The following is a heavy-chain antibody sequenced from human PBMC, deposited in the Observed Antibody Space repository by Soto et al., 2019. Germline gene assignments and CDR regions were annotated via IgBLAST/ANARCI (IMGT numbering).Heavy chain of an antibody. J-gene: IGHJ5*02. V-gene: IGHV1-46*01. D-gene: IGHD3-22*01. Sequence: GASVKVSFKASGYTFTSYYIHWVRQAPGQGLEWMGMINPNGGSTTSEQRFQGRLTMTGDMSTSTVYMELNGLRSEDTAVYYCARDWADYFGSSGPPFRWLDLWGQGTLVTVSS. CDR2: INPNGGST. CDR1: GYTFTSYY. CDR3: ARDWADYFGSSGPPFRWLDL.